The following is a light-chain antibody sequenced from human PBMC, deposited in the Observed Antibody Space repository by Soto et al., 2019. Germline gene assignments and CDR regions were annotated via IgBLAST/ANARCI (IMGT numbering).Light chain of an antibody. Sequence: QSALTQPASVSGSPGQSITISCTGTGSDVGGYNYVSWYQQHPGKAPKVMIYDVSNRPSGVSNRFSGSKSGNTASLTIAGLQADDEADDYCSSYTRASTPLVFGGGTKLTVL. CDR1: GSDVGGYNY. CDR2: DVS. V-gene: IGLV2-14*01. J-gene: IGLJ2*01. CDR3: SSYTRASTPLV.